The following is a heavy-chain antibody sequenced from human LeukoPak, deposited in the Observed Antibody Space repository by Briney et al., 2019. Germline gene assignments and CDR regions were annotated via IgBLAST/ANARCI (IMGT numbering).Heavy chain of an antibody. D-gene: IGHD7-27*01. Sequence: GGSLRLSCAASGFTFSSYAMHWVRQAPGKGLEWVTVISYDGSNKNYADSVKGRFTISRDNSKNTLHLQMNSLRAEDTAVYYCARDSDVLELGSFDYWGREPLSPSPQ. CDR1: GFTFSSYA. J-gene: IGHJ4*02. V-gene: IGHV3-30-3*01. CDR2: ISYDGSNK. CDR3: ARDSDVLELGSFDY.